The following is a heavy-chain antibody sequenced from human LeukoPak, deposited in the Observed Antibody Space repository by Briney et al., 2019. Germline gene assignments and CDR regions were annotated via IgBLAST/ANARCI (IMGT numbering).Heavy chain of an antibody. J-gene: IGHJ6*03. CDR3: AKGAAAPYYYYMDV. Sequence: PGGSLRLSCAASGFTFSSYAMGWVRQAPGKGLKWVSSISGNGGRTYYEDSVKGRLTVSRDNSKNTLYLQMNSLRAEDTAVYYCAKGAAAPYYYYMDVWGKGTTVTVSS. CDR1: GFTFSSYA. CDR2: ISGNGGRT. V-gene: IGHV3-23*01. D-gene: IGHD6-13*01.